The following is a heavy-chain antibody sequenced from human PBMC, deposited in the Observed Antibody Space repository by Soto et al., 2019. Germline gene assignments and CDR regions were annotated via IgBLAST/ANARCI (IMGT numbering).Heavy chain of an antibody. V-gene: IGHV3-23*01. J-gene: IGHJ4*01. Sequence: GGSLRLSCKASGFSFSDYAMTWVRQAPGKGLEWVSVISGSGDNTFYAASVKGRFAISSDKSKNVLYLQMNSLSADDAAVYFCAKGRAITVYGVDILFDYWGLGTLVTVSS. D-gene: IGHD3-3*01. CDR2: ISGSGDNT. CDR3: AKGRAITVYGVDILFDY. CDR1: GFSFSDYA.